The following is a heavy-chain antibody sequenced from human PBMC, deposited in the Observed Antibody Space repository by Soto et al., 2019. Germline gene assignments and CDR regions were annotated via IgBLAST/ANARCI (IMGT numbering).Heavy chain of an antibody. Sequence: QVQLVQSGAEVKKPGSSVKVSCKASGGTFSSYAISWVRQAPGQGLEWMGGIIPIFGTANYAQKFQGRVTITTAELTSTAYMELSSLRSEDTAVYYCAIAAVLATPYYYGMDVWGQGTTVTVAS. J-gene: IGHJ6*02. CDR3: AIAAVLATPYYYGMDV. D-gene: IGHD2-8*02. CDR1: GGTFSSYA. CDR2: IIPIFGTA. V-gene: IGHV1-69*05.